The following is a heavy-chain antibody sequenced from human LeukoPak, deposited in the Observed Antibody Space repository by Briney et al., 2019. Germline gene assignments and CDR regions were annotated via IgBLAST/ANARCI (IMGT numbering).Heavy chain of an antibody. J-gene: IGHJ3*02. CDR2: ISAYNGNT. CDR1: GYTFTSYG. V-gene: IGHV1-18*01. D-gene: IGHD1-26*01. CDR3: ARAGSGSYYVRNDAFDI. Sequence: ASVKVSCKASGYTFTSYGISWVRQAPGQGLEWMGWISAYNGNTNYAQKLQGRVTMTTDTSTSTAYMELRSLRSDDTAVYCCARAGSGSYYVRNDAFDIWGQGTMVTVSS.